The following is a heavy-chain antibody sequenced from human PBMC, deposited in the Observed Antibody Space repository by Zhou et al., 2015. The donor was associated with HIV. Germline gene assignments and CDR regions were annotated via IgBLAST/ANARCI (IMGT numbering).Heavy chain of an antibody. CDR3: ARVERGDSSSWYVRYYYYGMDV. CDR2: IIPIFGTA. J-gene: IGHJ6*02. Sequence: QVQLVQSGAEVKKPGSSVKVSCKASGGTFSSYAISWVRQAPGQGLEWMGGIIPIFGTANYAQKFQGRVTITADESTSTAYMELSSLRSEDTAVYYCARVERGDSSSWYVRYYYYGMDVWGQGTTVTVSS. V-gene: IGHV1-69*01. D-gene: IGHD6-13*01. CDR1: GGTFSSYA.